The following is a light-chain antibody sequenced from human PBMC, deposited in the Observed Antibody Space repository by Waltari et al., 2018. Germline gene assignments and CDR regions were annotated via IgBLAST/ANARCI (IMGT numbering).Light chain of an antibody. J-gene: IGKJ1*01. CDR2: DAS. V-gene: IGKV3-20*01. CDR1: QSISRY. CDR3: QHHFRLPAT. Sequence: IMLTQSPGTLSLSPGERATLSCRASQSISRYLAWYQQKPGQAPRLLIYDASTRATGIPDRFSGSGSGTDFSLTISGLEPEDSAVYYCQHHFRLPATFGQGTKVEIK.